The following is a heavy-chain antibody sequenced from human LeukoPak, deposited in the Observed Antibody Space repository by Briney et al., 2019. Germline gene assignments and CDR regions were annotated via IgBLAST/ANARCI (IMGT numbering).Heavy chain of an antibody. J-gene: IGHJ4*02. D-gene: IGHD4-17*01. CDR1: GVSFSGYY. V-gene: IGHV4-34*01. Sequence: KPSETLSLTCAVYGVSFSGYYWNWIRQPPGKGLEWIGEINHSGSTNYNPSLKSRVTISVDTSKNQFSLKLSSVTAADTAVYYCARVGKTTLRYWGQGTLVTVSS. CDR3: ARVGKTTLRY. CDR2: INHSGST.